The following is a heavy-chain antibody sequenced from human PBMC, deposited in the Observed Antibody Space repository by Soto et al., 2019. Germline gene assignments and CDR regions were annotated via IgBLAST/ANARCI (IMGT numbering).Heavy chain of an antibody. V-gene: IGHV4-30-4*01. D-gene: IGHD5-12*01. CDR3: ASYILSGYEERWAFDI. J-gene: IGHJ3*02. CDR1: GGSISSGDYY. Sequence: QVQLQESGPGLVKPSQTLSLTCTVSGGSISSGDYYWSWIRQPPGKGLEWIGYIYYSGSTYYNPSLKRRVNLSVDTSKNQFSLKLSSVTAADTAVYYCASYILSGYEERWAFDIWGQGTMVTVSS. CDR2: IYYSGST.